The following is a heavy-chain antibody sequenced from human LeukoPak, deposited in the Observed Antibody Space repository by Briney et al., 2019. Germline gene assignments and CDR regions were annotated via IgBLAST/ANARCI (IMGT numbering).Heavy chain of an antibody. Sequence: GESLKISCKGSGYSFTIYWIGWVRQMPGKGLEWMGIIYPGDSDSSYSPSFQGQVTISADKSISTAYLQWSSLKASDTAMYYCARRAFGSGSYCDYWGQGTLVTVSS. V-gene: IGHV5-51*01. CDR2: IYPGDSDS. J-gene: IGHJ4*02. D-gene: IGHD3-10*01. CDR1: GYSFTIYW. CDR3: ARRAFGSGSYCDY.